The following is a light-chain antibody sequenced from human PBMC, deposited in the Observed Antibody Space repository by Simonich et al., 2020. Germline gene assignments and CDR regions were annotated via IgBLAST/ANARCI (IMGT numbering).Light chain of an antibody. J-gene: IGLJ2*01. Sequence: SYVLTQPPSVSVAPGKTARITCGGNKIGSKSVHWYQQKPGQAPVLAVYDDSDRPAGIPERFSGSNSGNTATLTISRVEAGDEADYYCQVWDSSSDHVVFGGGTKLTVL. CDR2: DDS. V-gene: IGLV3-21*03. CDR3: QVWDSSSDHVV. CDR1: KIGSKS.